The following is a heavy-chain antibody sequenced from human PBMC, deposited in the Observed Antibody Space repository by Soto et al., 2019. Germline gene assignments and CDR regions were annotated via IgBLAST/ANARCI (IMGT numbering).Heavy chain of an antibody. CDR2: IKSKTDGGTT. CDR3: TRDPHTMIVVVAWV. V-gene: IGHV3-15*07. CDR1: GFTFSNAW. Sequence: GGSLRLSCAASGFTFSNAWMNWVRQAPGKGLEWVGRIKSKTDGGTTDYAAPVKGRFTISRDDSKNTLYLQMNSLKTEDTAVYYCTRDPHTMIVVVAWVWGQGTMVTVSS. J-gene: IGHJ3*01. D-gene: IGHD3-22*01.